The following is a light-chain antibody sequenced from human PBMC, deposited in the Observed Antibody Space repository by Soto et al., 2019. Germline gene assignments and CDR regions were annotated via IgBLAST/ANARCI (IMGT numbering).Light chain of an antibody. CDR1: QSVNSN. CDR3: QLYNDWPLT. J-gene: IGKJ4*01. V-gene: IGKV3-15*01. CDR2: GAS. Sequence: EIVMTQSPATLSVSPGERATLSCRASQSVNSNLAWYQQKPGQAPRLLIYGASTRATVIPVTFSGSGSGTEFTLTITSLQSEDVAVYYCQLYNDWPLTFGGGTKVEIK.